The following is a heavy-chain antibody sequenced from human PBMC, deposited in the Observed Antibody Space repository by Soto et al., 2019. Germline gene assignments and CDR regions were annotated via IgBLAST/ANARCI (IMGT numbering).Heavy chain of an antibody. CDR2: INTYNGNT. D-gene: IGHD3-10*01. Sequence: ASVKVSFKASGYTFTNYGISWVRQAPGQGLEWMGWINTYNGNTNHAQKLQGRVTMTTDTSTSTAYMELRSLRSDDTAVYYCGRGVGSGTYYNQYNWFDPWGQGTLVTVSS. CDR3: GRGVGSGTYYNQYNWFDP. CDR1: GYTFTNYG. J-gene: IGHJ5*02. V-gene: IGHV1-18*01.